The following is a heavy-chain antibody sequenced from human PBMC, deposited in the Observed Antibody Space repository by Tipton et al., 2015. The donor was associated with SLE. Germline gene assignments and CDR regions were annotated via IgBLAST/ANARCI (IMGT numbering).Heavy chain of an antibody. Sequence: TLSLTCTVSGGSISNSSFYLGWIRQPPGKGLEWIGSMYYIGNTYDNQSLKSRVTISLDPSKNQLSLKLSPVTAAATAIYYCARHAGGLRRSFDDWGQGTLVSVSS. CDR3: ARHAGGLRRSFDD. V-gene: IGHV4-39*07. D-gene: IGHD5/OR15-5a*01. J-gene: IGHJ4*02. CDR1: GGSISNSSFY. CDR2: MYYIGNT.